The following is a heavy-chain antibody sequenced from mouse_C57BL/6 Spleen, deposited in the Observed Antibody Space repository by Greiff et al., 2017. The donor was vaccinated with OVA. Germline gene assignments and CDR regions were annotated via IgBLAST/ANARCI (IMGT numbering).Heavy chain of an antibody. D-gene: IGHD1-2*01. CDR2: IDPSDSET. CDR1: GYTFTSYW. J-gene: IGHJ4*01. Sequence: QVQLQQPGAELVRPGSSVKLSCKASGYTFTSYWMHWVKQRPIQGLEWIGNIDPSDSETHYNQKFKDKATLTVDTSSSTAYMQLSSLTSEDSAVYFCARDVEYGDAMDYWGQGTSVTVSS. V-gene: IGHV1-52*01. CDR3: ARDVEYGDAMDY.